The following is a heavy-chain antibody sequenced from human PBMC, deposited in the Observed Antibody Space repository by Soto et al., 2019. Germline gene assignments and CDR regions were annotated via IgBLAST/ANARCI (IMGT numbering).Heavy chain of an antibody. CDR3: ARGFSGNYPSRPEQQYYCEN. CDR1: GDSIRSYY. J-gene: IGHJ4*02. D-gene: IGHD1-26*01. CDR2: IYYSVYT. V-gene: IGHV4-59*01. Sequence: PSETLSLTCTVSGDSIRSYYWSWIRQPPGKGLEWIGYIYYSVYTSYNPSLKSRVTISVDTSKNQFSLKLNSVTAADTAVYYCARGFSGNYPSRPEQQYYCENWGQRTMINLSS.